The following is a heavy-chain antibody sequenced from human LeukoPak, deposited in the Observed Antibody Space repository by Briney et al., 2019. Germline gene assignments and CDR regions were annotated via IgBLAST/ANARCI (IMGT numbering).Heavy chain of an antibody. CDR1: GYTFTSYD. CDR2: ISAYNGNT. D-gene: IGHD3-9*01. V-gene: IGHV1-18*01. J-gene: IGHJ4*02. CDR3: ARDYYDILTGTFDY. Sequence: ASVKVSCKASGYTFTSYDINWVRQASGQGLEWMGWISAYNGNTNYAQKLQGRVTMTTDTSTSTAYMELRSLRSDDTAVYYCARDYYDILTGTFDYWGQGTLVTVSS.